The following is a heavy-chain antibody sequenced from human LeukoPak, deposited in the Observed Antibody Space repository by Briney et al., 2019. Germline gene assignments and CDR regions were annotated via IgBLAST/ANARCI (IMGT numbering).Heavy chain of an antibody. D-gene: IGHD1-26*01. CDR3: ASGSSGTYYYFDY. CDR2: ISSSSNSI. V-gene: IGHV3-21*05. J-gene: IGHJ4*02. CDR1: GFTFSSYN. Sequence: PGGSLRLSCAASGFTFSSYNMNWVRQAPGRGLEWVSYISSSSNSIYYADSVKGRFTISRDNAKNSLYLQMNSLRAEDTAVYYCASGSSGTYYYFDYWGQGTLVTVSS.